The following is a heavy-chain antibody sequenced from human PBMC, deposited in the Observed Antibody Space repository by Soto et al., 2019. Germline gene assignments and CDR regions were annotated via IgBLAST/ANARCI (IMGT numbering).Heavy chain of an antibody. CDR2: IYYSGST. Sequence: PSETLSLTCTVSGGSISSYYWSWIRQPPGKGLEWIGYIYYSGSTNYNPSLKSRVTISVDTSKNQFSLKLSSVTAADTAVYYCARIYRRPIYYFDYWGQGTLATVSS. CDR1: GGSISSYY. V-gene: IGHV4-59*08. J-gene: IGHJ4*02. D-gene: IGHD6-25*01. CDR3: ARIYRRPIYYFDY.